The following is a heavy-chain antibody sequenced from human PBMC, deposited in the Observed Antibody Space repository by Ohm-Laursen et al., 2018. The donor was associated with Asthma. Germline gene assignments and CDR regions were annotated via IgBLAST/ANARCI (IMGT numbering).Heavy chain of an antibody. CDR3: AKGSLTNGNYYYNYGMDV. D-gene: IGHD1-26*01. CDR2: ITGSGSYT. V-gene: IGHV3-23*01. J-gene: IGHJ6*02. Sequence: GSLRLSCTASGFTFRNYAMTWVRQAPGKGLEWVSAITGSGSYTYYADSVKGRFTLSRDNSKNTLYLQINSLRAEDTAVYYCAKGSLTNGNYYYNYGMDVWGQGTTVTVSS. CDR1: GFTFRNYA.